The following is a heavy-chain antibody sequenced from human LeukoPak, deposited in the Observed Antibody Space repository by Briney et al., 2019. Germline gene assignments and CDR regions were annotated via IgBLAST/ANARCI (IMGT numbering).Heavy chain of an antibody. CDR3: ARGGVGSFDI. J-gene: IGHJ3*02. D-gene: IGHD2-8*01. CDR2: IHSDGSRT. V-gene: IGHV3-74*01. Sequence: PGRSLRLSCAASGFTFSSYAMHWVRQAPGKGLVWVSHIHSDGSRTSYTDSVKGRFSISRDNAKNTVSLQMNSLRAEDTAIYYCARGGVGSFDIWGLGTVVTVSS. CDR1: GFTFSSYA.